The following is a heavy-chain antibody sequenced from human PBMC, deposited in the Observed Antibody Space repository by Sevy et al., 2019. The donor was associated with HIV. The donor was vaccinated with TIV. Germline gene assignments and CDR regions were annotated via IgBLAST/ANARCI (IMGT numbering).Heavy chain of an antibody. V-gene: IGHV3-33*01. Sequence: GGSLRLSCAASGFTFSDYGMHWVRQAPGKGLEWVEAIWSDGNNKYYKDSVKGRFTIFRDNSKNTQYLQMNSLRVDDTAVYFCARESRSDWYLDSWGQGTLVTVSS. CDR3: ARESRSDWYLDS. CDR1: GFTFSDYG. D-gene: IGHD6-19*01. J-gene: IGHJ4*02. CDR2: IWSDGNNK.